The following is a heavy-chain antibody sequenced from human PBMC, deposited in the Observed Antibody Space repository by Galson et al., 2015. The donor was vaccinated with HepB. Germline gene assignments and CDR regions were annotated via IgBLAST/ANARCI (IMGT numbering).Heavy chain of an antibody. V-gene: IGHV5-51*01. CDR3: ARHLLRGSVSCGMDA. J-gene: IGHJ6*02. CDR1: EYNFANYW. D-gene: IGHD3-10*01. Sequence: QSGAEVKKPGESLKISCKGSEYNFANYWIAWVRQIPGKGLEWMGMISPGDSDTTYSPSFQGQVTISADKSISTAYLQWSSLKASDTAIYYCARHLLRGSVSCGMDAWGQGTTVTVSS. CDR2: ISPGDSDT.